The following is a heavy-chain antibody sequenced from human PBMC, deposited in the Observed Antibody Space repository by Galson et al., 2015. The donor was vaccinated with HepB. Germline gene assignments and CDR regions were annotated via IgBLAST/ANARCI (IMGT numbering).Heavy chain of an antibody. Sequence: SVKVSCKASGYTFTSYYMHWVRQAPGQGLEWMGIINPSGGSTSYAQKLQGRVTMTRDTSTSTVYMELSSLRSEDTAMYYCARLELLWFGYGPPPQFDYWGQGTLVTVSS. J-gene: IGHJ4*02. CDR1: GYTFTSYY. CDR2: INPSGGST. CDR3: ARLELLWFGYGPPPQFDY. D-gene: IGHD3-10*01. V-gene: IGHV1-46*04.